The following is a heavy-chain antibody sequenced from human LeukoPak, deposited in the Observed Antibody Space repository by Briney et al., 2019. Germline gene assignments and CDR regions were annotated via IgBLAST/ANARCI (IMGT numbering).Heavy chain of an antibody. CDR1: GGSISTNDW. CDR2: VFHTGST. CDR3: AREGLTGYYDY. D-gene: IGHD3-9*01. J-gene: IGHJ4*02. V-gene: IGHV4-4*02. Sequence: PSETLSLTCAVSGGSISTNDWWSWVRQPPGKGLEWIGEVFHTGSTNYNPSLKSRVTISVDKSKNHFSLKLRSVTAADTAVYYSAREGLTGYYDYWGQGTLVTVSS.